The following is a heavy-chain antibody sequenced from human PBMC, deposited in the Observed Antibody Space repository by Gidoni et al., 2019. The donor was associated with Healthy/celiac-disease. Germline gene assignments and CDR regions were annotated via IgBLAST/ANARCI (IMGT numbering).Heavy chain of an antibody. J-gene: IGHJ4*02. CDR3: ARRSAMPGIVGATPSLPFFDY. Sequence: EVQLVESGGGLVKPGGSLRLSCAASGFTFSSYRMTWVRQAPGKGLEWVSSISSSSSYIYYADSVKGRFTISRDNAKNSLYLQMNSLRAEDTAVYYCARRSAMPGIVGATPSLPFFDYWGQGTLVTVSS. V-gene: IGHV3-21*01. CDR2: ISSSSSYI. CDR1: GFTFSSYR. D-gene: IGHD1-26*01.